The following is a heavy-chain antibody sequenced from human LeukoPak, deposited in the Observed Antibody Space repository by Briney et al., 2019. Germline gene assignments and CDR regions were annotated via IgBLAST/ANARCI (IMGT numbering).Heavy chain of an antibody. V-gene: IGHV4-34*01. CDR1: GGSFSGYY. CDR3: ARSYYKVWYFDH. J-gene: IGHJ2*01. Sequence: SETLCLTCAVYGGSFSGYYWSRIRQPPGKGLEWIGEINHSGSTNYNPSLKSRVTISVDTSKNQFSLKLSSVTAADTAVYYCARSYYKVWYFDHWGRGTLVTVPS. D-gene: IGHD3-10*01. CDR2: INHSGST.